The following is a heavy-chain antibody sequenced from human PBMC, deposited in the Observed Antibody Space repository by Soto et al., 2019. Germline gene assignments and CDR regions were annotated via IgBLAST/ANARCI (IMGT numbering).Heavy chain of an antibody. CDR1: GGSFSGYY. D-gene: IGHD2-21*02. V-gene: IGHV4-34*01. J-gene: IGHJ6*02. Sequence: SETLSLTCTVSGGSFSGYYWSWIRQPPGKGLEWIGEINHSGSTNYNPSLKSRVTISVDTSKNQFSLKLSSVTAADTAVYYCARDLWGYCGTDCYPLDVWGQGTTVTVSS. CDR3: ARDLWGYCGTDCYPLDV. CDR2: INHSGST.